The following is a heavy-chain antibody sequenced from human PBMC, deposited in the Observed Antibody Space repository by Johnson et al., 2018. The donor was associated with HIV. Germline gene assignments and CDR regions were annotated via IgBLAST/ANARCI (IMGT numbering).Heavy chain of an antibody. Sequence: QVQLVESGGGVVQPGRSLRLSCAASGFTFSNFGMHWVRQAPGKGLEWVAVIWYDGSNEYYADSVKGRFTISRDNSKSTLYLQMNSLRAEDTAVYYCANDFWSGSGIWGQGTMVTVSS. D-gene: IGHD3-3*01. CDR3: ANDFWSGSGI. V-gene: IGHV3-33*06. CDR2: IWYDGSNE. J-gene: IGHJ3*02. CDR1: GFTFSNFG.